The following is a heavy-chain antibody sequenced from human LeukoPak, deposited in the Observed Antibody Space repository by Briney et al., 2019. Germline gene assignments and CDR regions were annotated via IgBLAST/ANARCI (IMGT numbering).Heavy chain of an antibody. J-gene: IGHJ3*02. V-gene: IGHV3-21*01. CDR1: GFTFSSYS. Sequence: GGSLRLSCAASGFTFSSYSMNWVRQAPGKGLEWVSSISSSSSYIYYADSVKGRFTISRDNAKNSLYLQMNSLRAEDTAVYYCARDMRRVGATHRGAFDIWGQGTMVTVSS. D-gene: IGHD1-26*01. CDR3: ARDMRRVGATHRGAFDI. CDR2: ISSSSSYI.